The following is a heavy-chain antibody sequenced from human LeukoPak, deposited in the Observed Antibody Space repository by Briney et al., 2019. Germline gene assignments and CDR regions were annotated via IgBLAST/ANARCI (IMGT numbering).Heavy chain of an antibody. CDR3: AGDKTTGGWYEFDY. Sequence: GGTLRLSCAASGFSFSSHGMSWVRQAPGKGLEWVSGIIGGAGSTYYADSVKGRFTISRDNSKNTLYLQMNSLRAEDTAVYYCAGDKTTGGWYEFDYWGQGTLVTVSS. D-gene: IGHD6-19*01. CDR2: IIGGAGST. CDR1: GFSFSSHG. V-gene: IGHV3-23*01. J-gene: IGHJ4*02.